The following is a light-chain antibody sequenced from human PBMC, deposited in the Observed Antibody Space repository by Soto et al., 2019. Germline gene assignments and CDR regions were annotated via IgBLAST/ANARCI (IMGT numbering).Light chain of an antibody. V-gene: IGKV3-15*01. Sequence: MTHSPDTLYVSAGERVTLSCRASHSVSDKLAWYQQKPVQFPSLLVYSAYNRTLGIPARFSGSESGTELTLTISRLQSEDFAVYYCQQYNNRPTFGQGTKVDIK. CDR3: QQYNNRPT. J-gene: IGKJ1*01. CDR2: SAY. CDR1: HSVSDK.